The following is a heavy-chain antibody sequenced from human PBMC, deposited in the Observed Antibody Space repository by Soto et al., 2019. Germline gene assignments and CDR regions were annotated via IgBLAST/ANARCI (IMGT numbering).Heavy chain of an antibody. Sequence: QVQLVQSGAEVKKPGSSVTVSCKTSGYTFSNYGINWVRQAPGQGLEWMGWISGYNGNTNYAQTVQGRVTMTTDTSTGTVYMDLRSLKSDDTAIYYCSRFIMVGGWFDPNYYHGMDVWGQGTTVTVSS. V-gene: IGHV1-18*01. CDR3: SRFIMVGGWFDPNYYHGMDV. CDR2: ISGYNGNT. D-gene: IGHD6-19*01. CDR1: GYTFSNYG. J-gene: IGHJ6*02.